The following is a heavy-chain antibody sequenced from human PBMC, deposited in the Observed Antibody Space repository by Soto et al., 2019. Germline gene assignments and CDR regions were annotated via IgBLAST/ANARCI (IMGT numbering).Heavy chain of an antibody. CDR3: AREGGGGTIAFDY. Sequence: PSETLSLTCTVSGGSISTYYWIWVRHPPGKGLEWIVYIYHSGHSNYNPSLKSRVTMSVDTSKNQFSLKLSSATAADTAVYYCAREGGGGTIAFDYWGQGTLVTVSS. V-gene: IGHV4-59*01. J-gene: IGHJ4*02. CDR2: IYHSGHS. D-gene: IGHD2-21*01. CDR1: GGSISTYY.